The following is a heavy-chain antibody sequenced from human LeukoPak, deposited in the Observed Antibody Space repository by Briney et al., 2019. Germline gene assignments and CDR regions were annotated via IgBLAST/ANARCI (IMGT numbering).Heavy chain of an antibody. CDR1: GFTFSTYW. CDR2: IKSDGGT. Sequence: HPGGSLRLSCAASGFTFSTYWMHWVRQPPAKGLVWVSRIKSDGGTNYPDSVKGRLTISRDNAKKTASLQMNSLRPEDTGVYYCARAPSEIGGYYPEYFRHWGQGTLVTVSS. D-gene: IGHD3-22*01. J-gene: IGHJ1*01. V-gene: IGHV3-74*01. CDR3: ARAPSEIGGYYPEYFRH.